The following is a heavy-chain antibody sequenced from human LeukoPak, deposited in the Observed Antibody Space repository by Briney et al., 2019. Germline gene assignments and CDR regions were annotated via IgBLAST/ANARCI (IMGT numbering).Heavy chain of an antibody. V-gene: IGHV4-59*08. CDR2: IHYSGGT. Sequence: SETLSLTCTVSGGSISSYYWSWIRQPPGKGLEWIGYIHYSGGTNYNPSLKSRVTISVDTSKNQFSLKLSSETAADTAVYFCARGPYSYDSSGAFDIWGQGTMVTVSS. J-gene: IGHJ3*02. CDR3: ARGPYSYDSSGAFDI. D-gene: IGHD3-22*01. CDR1: GGSISSYY.